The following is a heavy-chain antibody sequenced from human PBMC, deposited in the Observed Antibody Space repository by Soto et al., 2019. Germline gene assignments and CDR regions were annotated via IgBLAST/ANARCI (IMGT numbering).Heavy chain of an antibody. J-gene: IGHJ5*02. CDR2: ISYDGSNK. D-gene: IGHD6-19*01. Sequence: GGSLRLSCAASGFTFSSYAMHWVRQAPGKGLEWVAVISYDGSNKYYADSVKGRFTISRDNSKNTLYLQMNSLRAEDTAVYYCARDLGSSGLIDWFDPWGQGTLVTVSS. CDR1: GFTFSSYA. CDR3: ARDLGSSGLIDWFDP. V-gene: IGHV3-30-3*01.